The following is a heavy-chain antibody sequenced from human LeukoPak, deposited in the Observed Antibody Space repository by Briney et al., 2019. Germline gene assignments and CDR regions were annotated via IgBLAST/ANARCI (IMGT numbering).Heavy chain of an antibody. CDR2: INHSGST. V-gene: IGHV4-34*01. Sequence: SETLSLTCAVYGGSFSGYCWSWIRQPPGKGLEWIGEINHSGSTHYNPSLKSRVTISVDTSKNQFSLKLSSVTAADTAVYYCARGSRQGGDWFDPWGQGTLVTVSS. J-gene: IGHJ5*02. CDR1: GGSFSGYC. CDR3: ARGSRQGGDWFDP. D-gene: IGHD3-10*01.